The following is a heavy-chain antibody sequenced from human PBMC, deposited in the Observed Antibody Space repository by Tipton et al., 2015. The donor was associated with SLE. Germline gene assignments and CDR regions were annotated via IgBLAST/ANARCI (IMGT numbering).Heavy chain of an antibody. CDR1: GGSISSYY. J-gene: IGHJ3*02. V-gene: IGHV4-4*07. CDR3: ARDGDMIVPRGSFDI. CDR2: IYTSGST. Sequence: TLSLTCTVSGGSISSYYWSWIRQPAGKGLEWIGRIYTSGSTNYNPSLKSRVTMSVDTSKNHFSLKLSSVTAADTAVYYCARDGDMIVPRGSFDIWGQGTMVTVSS. D-gene: IGHD3-22*01.